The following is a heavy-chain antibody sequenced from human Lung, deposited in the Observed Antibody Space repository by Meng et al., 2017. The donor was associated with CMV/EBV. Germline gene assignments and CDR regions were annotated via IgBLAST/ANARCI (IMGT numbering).Heavy chain of an antibody. V-gene: IGHV3-33*06. CDR1: GFTFSSYG. J-gene: IGHJ6*02. CDR3: AKWIGGSNYYGMDV. D-gene: IGHD2-15*01. CDR2: IWYDGSNK. Sequence: SCAASGFTFSSYGMHRVRQAPGKGLEWVAVIWYDGSNKYYADSVKGRFTISRDNSKNTLYLQMNSLRAEDTAVYYCAKWIGGSNYYGMDVWGQGXTVTVSS.